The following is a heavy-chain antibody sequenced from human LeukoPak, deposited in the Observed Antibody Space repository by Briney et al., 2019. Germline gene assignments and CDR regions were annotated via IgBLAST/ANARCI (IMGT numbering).Heavy chain of an antibody. CDR2: ISGDESRT. Sequence: PGGSLRLSCAASGFTFRSYWMNWVRQAPGKGLEWVSHISGDESRTTYADSVQGRFTISRDNAKNTLYLHMNSLRVEDTAVYYCVRDDGYYYGSGSYYRHWGQGTLVTVSS. CDR1: GFTFRSYW. CDR3: VRDDGYYYGSGSYYRH. D-gene: IGHD3-10*01. V-gene: IGHV3-74*01. J-gene: IGHJ4*02.